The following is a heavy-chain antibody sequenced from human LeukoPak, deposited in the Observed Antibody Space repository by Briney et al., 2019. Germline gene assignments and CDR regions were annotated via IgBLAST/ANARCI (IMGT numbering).Heavy chain of an antibody. CDR3: ARDPADFDS. J-gene: IGHJ5*01. Sequence: GGSLRLSCAASGFTFTSYTMNWARHAPGKGLEWVSSITSSSNMFYADSVKGRFTISRDNAKNSLYLQMNSLRAEDTAVYYCARDPADFDSWGQGTLVTVSS. CDR2: ITSSSNM. V-gene: IGHV3-21*01. CDR1: GFTFTSYT.